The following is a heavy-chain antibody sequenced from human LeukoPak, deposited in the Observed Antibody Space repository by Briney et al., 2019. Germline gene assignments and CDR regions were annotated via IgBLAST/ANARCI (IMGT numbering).Heavy chain of an antibody. CDR3: ARAGDPAMIVVVITADAFDI. J-gene: IGHJ3*02. CDR1: GGSIRSSSYY. CDR2: IYYSGST. Sequence: SETLSLTXTVSGGSIRSSSYYWGWIRQPPGKGLDWIGSIYYSGSTYYNPSLKSRVTISVDTSKNQFSLKLSSVTAADTAVYYCARAGDPAMIVVVITADAFDIWGQGTMVTVSS. V-gene: IGHV4-39*01. D-gene: IGHD3-22*01.